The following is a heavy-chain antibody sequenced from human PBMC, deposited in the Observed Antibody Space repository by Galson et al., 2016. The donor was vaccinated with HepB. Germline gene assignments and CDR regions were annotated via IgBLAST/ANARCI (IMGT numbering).Heavy chain of an antibody. CDR1: GGTLSSYA. V-gene: IGHV1-69*13. CDR2: IIPIFGTA. CDR3: ATDLVLMGESWAFDI. Sequence: SVKVSCKASGGTLSSYAISWVRQAPGQRLEWMGGIIPIFGTANYAQKFQGRVTITADESTSTAYMELSSLRSGDTALYYCATDLVLMGESWAFDIWGQGTMVTVSS. D-gene: IGHD2-8*01. J-gene: IGHJ3*02.